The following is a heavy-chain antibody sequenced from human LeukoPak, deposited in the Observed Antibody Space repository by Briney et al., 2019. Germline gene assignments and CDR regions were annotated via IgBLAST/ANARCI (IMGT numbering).Heavy chain of an antibody. Sequence: GGSLRLSCAASGFTFSSYAMSWVRQAPGKGLEWVSAISGSGGSTYYADSVKGRFTISRDNSKNTLYLQMNSLRAKDTAVYYCAKDDILTGYYYWGQGTLVTVSS. J-gene: IGHJ4*02. D-gene: IGHD3-9*01. V-gene: IGHV3-23*01. CDR3: AKDDILTGYYY. CDR2: ISGSGGST. CDR1: GFTFSSYA.